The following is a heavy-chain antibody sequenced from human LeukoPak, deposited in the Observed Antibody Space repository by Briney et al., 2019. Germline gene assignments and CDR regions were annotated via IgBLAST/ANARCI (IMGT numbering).Heavy chain of an antibody. V-gene: IGHV3-30-3*01. D-gene: IGHD6-13*01. CDR1: GFTFSSYA. CDR3: ARESSWSDYAFDI. CDR2: ISYDGSNK. J-gene: IGHJ3*02. Sequence: GRSLRLSCAASGFTFSSYAMHWARQAPGKGLEWVAVISYDGSNKYYADSVKGRFTISRDNSKNTLYLQMNSLRAEDTAVYYCARESSWSDYAFDIWGQGTMVTVSS.